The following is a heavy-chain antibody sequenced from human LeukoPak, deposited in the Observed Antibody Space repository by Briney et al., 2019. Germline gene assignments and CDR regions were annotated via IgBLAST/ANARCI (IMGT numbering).Heavy chain of an antibody. CDR2: INQDGSEK. J-gene: IGHJ3*02. Sequence: KPGGSLRLSCAVSGLPFSNHWMTWVRQAPGKGLERVANINQDGSEKYYVDSVKGRFSISRDNAKSSLYLQMNSLRVEDTAMYFCAREGYGVYHIWGQGTIVTVSS. V-gene: IGHV3-7*01. CDR1: GLPFSNHW. D-gene: IGHD4-17*01. CDR3: AREGYGVYHI.